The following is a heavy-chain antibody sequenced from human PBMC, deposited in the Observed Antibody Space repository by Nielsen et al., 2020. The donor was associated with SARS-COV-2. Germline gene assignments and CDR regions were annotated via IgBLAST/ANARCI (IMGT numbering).Heavy chain of an antibody. CDR1: GFTFSSYG. J-gene: IGHJ6*02. V-gene: IGHV3-30*18. Sequence: GESLKISCAASGFTFSSYGMHWVRQAPGKGLEWVAVISYDGGNKYYADSVKGRFTISRDNSKNTLYLQMNSLRAEDTAVYYCAKTERDYYYYYGMDVWGQGTTVTVSS. D-gene: IGHD1-26*01. CDR3: AKTERDYYYYYGMDV. CDR2: ISYDGGNK.